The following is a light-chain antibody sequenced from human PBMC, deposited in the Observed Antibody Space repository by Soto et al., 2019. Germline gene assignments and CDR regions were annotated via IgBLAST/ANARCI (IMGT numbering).Light chain of an antibody. CDR1: QSVSSN. J-gene: IGKJ1*01. Sequence: EIVMTQSPATLSVSPGEGATLYCRASQSVSSNLAWYQHKPGQAPRLLIYGVSTRATGLPARFSGSGSGTDFTITISRLEPEDFAVYYCQQYDTSQWTFGQGTKVDIK. CDR3: QQYDTSQWT. V-gene: IGKV3-15*01. CDR2: GVS.